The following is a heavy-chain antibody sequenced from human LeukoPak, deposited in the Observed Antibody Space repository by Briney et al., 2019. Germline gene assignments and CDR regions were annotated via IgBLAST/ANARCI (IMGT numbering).Heavy chain of an antibody. CDR2: INHSGST. D-gene: IGHD3-10*01. J-gene: IGHJ4*02. CDR3: AREGSGSYYRAPFDY. CDR1: GGSFSGYY. V-gene: IGHV4-34*01. Sequence: SETLSLTCAVYGGSFSGYYWSWICQPPGKGLEWIGEINHSGSTNYNPSLKSRVTISVDTSKNQFSLKLSSVTAADTAVYYCAREGSGSYYRAPFDYWGQGTLVTVSS.